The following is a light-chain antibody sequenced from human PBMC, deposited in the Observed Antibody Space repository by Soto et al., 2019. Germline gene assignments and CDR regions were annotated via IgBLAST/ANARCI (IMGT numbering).Light chain of an antibody. CDR1: QSLLHTNGYNY. J-gene: IGKJ1*01. CDR3: MQPSQPRRT. CDR2: LGS. Sequence: DIVMTQSPLSLPVTPGEPASISCRSSQSLLHTNGYNYLDWYLQKPGQSGQALIYLGSNRSSGVPDRISCSGSGTDVTLKISRVEAEDVGVYYCMQPSQPRRTFGQGATVESK. V-gene: IGKV2-28*01.